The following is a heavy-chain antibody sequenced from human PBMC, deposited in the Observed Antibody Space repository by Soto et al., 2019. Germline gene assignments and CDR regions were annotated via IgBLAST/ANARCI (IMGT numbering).Heavy chain of an antibody. J-gene: IGHJ5*02. CDR2: INPNSGGT. V-gene: IGHV1-2*04. CDR1: GYTFTGYY. Sequence: ASVKVSCKASGYTFTGYYMHWVRQAPGQGLEWMGWINPNSGGTNYAQKFQGWVTMTRDTSISTAYMELSSLRSEDTAVYYCARSSSWYYNWFDPWGQGTLVTVSS. CDR3: ARSSSWYYNWFDP. D-gene: IGHD6-13*01.